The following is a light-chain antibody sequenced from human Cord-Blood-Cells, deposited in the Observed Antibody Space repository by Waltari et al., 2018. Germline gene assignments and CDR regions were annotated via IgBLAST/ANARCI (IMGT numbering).Light chain of an antibody. CDR1: SSDVGSYNL. Sequence: QSALTQPASVSGSPGQSITISCTGTSSDVGSYNLVSCYQQHPGKAPKLLIYEGSKRPSGVSTRFAGAKSGNTASLTISGLQAEDEADYYCCSYAGSSTWVFGGGTKLTVL. CDR3: CSYAGSSTWV. J-gene: IGLJ3*02. CDR2: EGS. V-gene: IGLV2-23*01.